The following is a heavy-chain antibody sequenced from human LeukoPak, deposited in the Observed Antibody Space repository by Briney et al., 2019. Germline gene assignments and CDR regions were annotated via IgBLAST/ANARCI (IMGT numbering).Heavy chain of an antibody. CDR1: GGSISSYY. CDR3: ARAPGGYGSGSRGAFDI. J-gene: IGHJ3*02. Sequence: SETLSLTCTVSGGSISSYYWSWIRQPPGKGLEWIGYIYYRGSTNYNPSLKSRVTISIETSKNQFSLKLSSVTAADTAVYYCARAPGGYGSGSRGAFDIWGQGTMVTVSS. D-gene: IGHD3-10*01. V-gene: IGHV4-59*01. CDR2: IYYRGST.